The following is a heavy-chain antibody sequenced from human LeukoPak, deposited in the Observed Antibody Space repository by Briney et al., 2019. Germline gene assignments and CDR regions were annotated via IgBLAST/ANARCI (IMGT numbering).Heavy chain of an antibody. CDR1: GFTFSDYY. V-gene: IGHV3-11*01. Sequence: GGSLRLSCAASGFTFSDYYMSWIRQAPGKGLEWVSYISGSGSTIYYADSVKGRFTISRDNAKNSLYLQMNSLRAEDTAVYYCTRDLDYGVYADYWGQGTLVTVSS. D-gene: IGHD4-17*01. CDR3: TRDLDYGVYADY. J-gene: IGHJ4*02. CDR2: ISGSGSTI.